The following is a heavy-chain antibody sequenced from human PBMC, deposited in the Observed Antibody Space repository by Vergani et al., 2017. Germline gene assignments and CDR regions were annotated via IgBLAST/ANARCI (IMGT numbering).Heavy chain of an antibody. Sequence: QVQLQESGPGLVKPPGTLSLPFAVSGDSISSNNCWTWVRQPPGKGLECIGEISHTEDTKYSPSLKSRVTVSVDESRNLFSLRVNSVTAADTAVDYCATIGYRRWGYYFGDWGQGILVTVSS. CDR1: GDSISSNNC. V-gene: IGHV4-4*03. CDR3: ATIGYRRWGYYFGD. D-gene: IGHD2-2*02. J-gene: IGHJ4*02. CDR2: ISHTEDT.